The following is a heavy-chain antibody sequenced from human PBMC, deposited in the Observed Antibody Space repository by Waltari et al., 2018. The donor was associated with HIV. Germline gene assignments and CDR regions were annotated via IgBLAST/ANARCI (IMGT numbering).Heavy chain of an antibody. Sequence: QLQLQESGPGLVKPSEPLSLPCTVSGGSVTSSTYYWGWIRQAPGRGLEWIGAISYSGSAYYNPSLESRVTISLDTSKNQFSLKLQSVTAADTAVYYCAGAPNGDFSWLDPWGQGTLVTVSS. CDR3: AGAPNGDFSWLDP. D-gene: IGHD4-17*01. CDR2: ISYSGSA. V-gene: IGHV4-39*07. CDR1: GGSVTSSTYY. J-gene: IGHJ5*02.